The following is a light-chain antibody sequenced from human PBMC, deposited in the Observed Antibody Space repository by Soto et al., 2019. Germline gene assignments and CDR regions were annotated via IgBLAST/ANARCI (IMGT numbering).Light chain of an antibody. J-gene: IGKJ4*01. Sequence: DLQMTQSPSSVSASVGDRVTITCRASQGISSRLAWYQQKPGKAPNLLIYAASNWQSGVPSRFSGSGSETDFTLTIGSLQPEDFATYYCQQANSFPLTFGGGTKVEIK. CDR1: QGISSR. CDR3: QQANSFPLT. V-gene: IGKV1-12*01. CDR2: AAS.